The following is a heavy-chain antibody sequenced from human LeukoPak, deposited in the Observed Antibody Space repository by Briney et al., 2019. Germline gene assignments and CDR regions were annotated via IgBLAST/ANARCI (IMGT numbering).Heavy chain of an antibody. J-gene: IGHJ6*02. CDR3: ASYSRSLGMDV. CDR1: GGSISSYY. CDR2: INHSGST. V-gene: IGHV4-34*01. Sequence: SETLSLTCTVSGGSISSYYWSWIRQPPGKGLEWIGEINHSGSTNYNPSLKSRVTISVDTSKNQFSLKLSSVTAADTAVYYCASYSRSLGMDVWGQGTTVTVSS. D-gene: IGHD2-15*01.